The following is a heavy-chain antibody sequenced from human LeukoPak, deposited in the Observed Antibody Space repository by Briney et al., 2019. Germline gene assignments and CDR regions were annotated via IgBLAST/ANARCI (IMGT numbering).Heavy chain of an antibody. Sequence: SQTLSLTCTVSGGSISSGSYYWSWIRQPPGKGLEWIGEINHSRSTNYNPSLKSRVTISVDTSKNQFSLKLSSVTAADTAVYYCARGEGVRGVPFDYWGQGTLVTVSS. J-gene: IGHJ4*02. CDR3: ARGEGVRGVPFDY. CDR1: GGSISSGSYY. V-gene: IGHV4-39*07. D-gene: IGHD3-10*01. CDR2: INHSRST.